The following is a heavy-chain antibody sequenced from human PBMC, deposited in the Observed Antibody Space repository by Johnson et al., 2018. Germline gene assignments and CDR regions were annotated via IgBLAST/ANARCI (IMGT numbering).Heavy chain of an antibody. CDR3: ARESRYTYGDSYYYGMDV. CDR1: GGSISNYY. Sequence: QVQLQESGPRLVKPSETXSLTCSVSGGSISNYYWSWIRQPPGKGLEWIGYIYHTGSSNYNPSLKSRVTISVDTSKSQFSLKLSPVTAADTAGYYCARESRYTYGDSYYYGMDVWGQGTTVTVSS. J-gene: IGHJ6*02. V-gene: IGHV4-59*01. D-gene: IGHD5-18*01. CDR2: IYHTGSS.